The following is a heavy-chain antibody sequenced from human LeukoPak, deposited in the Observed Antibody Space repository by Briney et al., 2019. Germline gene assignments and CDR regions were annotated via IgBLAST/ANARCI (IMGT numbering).Heavy chain of an antibody. CDR1: GYSFTSYW. CDR2: IYPGDSDT. CDR3: ARGGATVVVVPAANFDY. D-gene: IGHD2-2*01. V-gene: IGHV5-51*01. J-gene: IGHJ4*02. Sequence: GESLQISCKGSGYSFTSYWIGWVRQLPGKGLEWMGIIYPGDSDTRYSPSFQGQVTISADKSISTAYLQWSSLKASDTAMYYCARGGATVVVVPAANFDYWGQGTLVTVSS.